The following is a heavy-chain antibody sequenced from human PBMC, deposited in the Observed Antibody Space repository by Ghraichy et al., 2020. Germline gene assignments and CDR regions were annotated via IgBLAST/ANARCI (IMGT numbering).Heavy chain of an antibody. Sequence: GGSLRLSCAASGFIFNTYTMHWVRQGPGKGLEWVAVISYDGTNDYYADSVKGRFTISRDNSKNTLFLQMNSLRADDTGVYYCARDLVYCAAYSCKDYWGQGTLVTVSS. D-gene: IGHD2-8*02. CDR2: ISYDGTND. J-gene: IGHJ4*02. CDR3: ARDLVYCAAYSCKDY. V-gene: IGHV3-30-3*01. CDR1: GFIFNTYT.